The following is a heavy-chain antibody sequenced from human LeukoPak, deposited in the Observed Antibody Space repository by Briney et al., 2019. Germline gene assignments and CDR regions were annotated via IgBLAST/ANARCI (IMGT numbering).Heavy chain of an antibody. CDR3: ARPDSSSGDAFDI. J-gene: IGHJ3*02. Sequence: GASVKVSCKASGYTFNSYYISWVRQAPGQGLEWMGWISTYNDNTIYTQNLQGRVTMTTDTSTSTACMELRSLRSDDTAVYYCARPDSSSGDAFDIWGPGTMVTVSS. CDR2: ISTYNDNT. D-gene: IGHD6-13*01. CDR1: GYTFNSYY. V-gene: IGHV1-18*01.